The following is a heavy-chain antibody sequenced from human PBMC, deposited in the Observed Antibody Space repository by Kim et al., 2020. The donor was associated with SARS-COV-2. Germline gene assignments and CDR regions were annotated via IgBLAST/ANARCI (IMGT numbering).Heavy chain of an antibody. V-gene: IGHV4-4*07. D-gene: IGHD2-21*01. CDR1: GGSISSYY. CDR2: IYTNGST. CDR3: AGDPSHFPDKHTFDI. J-gene: IGHJ3*02. Sequence: SETLSLTCTVSGGSISSYYWSWIRRPAGKGLEWSGRIYTNGSTTYNPSLKRRVTMSVDTSKNQFSLKLSSVTAADTAVYYCAGDPSHFPDKHTFDIWGQGTICPASS.